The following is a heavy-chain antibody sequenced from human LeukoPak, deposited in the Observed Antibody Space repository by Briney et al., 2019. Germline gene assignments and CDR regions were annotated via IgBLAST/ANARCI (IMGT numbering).Heavy chain of an antibody. CDR2: ISTSSAYI. D-gene: IGHD3-3*01. J-gene: IGHJ6*03. V-gene: IGHV3-21*01. Sequence: GGSLRLSCAASGFTFITYSMNWVRQPPGKGPEWVSTISTSSAYIHNADSVKGRFTISRDNTESSLYLQMNNLTADDTAVYYCARSGLRSDYYNYVDLWGKGTLVTVSS. CDR1: GFTFITYS. CDR3: ARSGLRSDYYNYVDL.